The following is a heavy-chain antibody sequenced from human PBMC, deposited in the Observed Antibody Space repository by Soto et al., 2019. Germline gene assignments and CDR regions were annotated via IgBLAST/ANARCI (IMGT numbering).Heavy chain of an antibody. CDR3: ARLVEMALFDY. Sequence: LKISCKGSGYSFTGYWIGRVRQMPGKGLEWMGIIYPGDSDTRYSPSFQVQVNISADKSISTAYLQWSSLKASDTAMYYCARLVEMALFDYWGQGTLVTVSS. V-gene: IGHV5-51*01. CDR2: IYPGDSDT. CDR1: GYSFTGYW. J-gene: IGHJ4*02.